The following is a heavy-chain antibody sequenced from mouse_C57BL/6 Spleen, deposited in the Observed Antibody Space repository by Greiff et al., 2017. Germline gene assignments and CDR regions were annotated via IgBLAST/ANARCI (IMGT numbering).Heavy chain of an antibody. CDR3: ARWSRVFFDY. CDR1: GYTFTSYW. D-gene: IGHD3-3*01. V-gene: IGHV1-53*01. CDR2: INPCNGGT. Sequence: QVQLQQPGPELVKPGASVKLSCKASGYTFTSYWMHWVKQRPGQGLEWIGNINPCNGGTNYNEKFKSKATLTVDKSSSTAYMQISSLTSEDSAVYYSARWSRVFFDYWGQGTTLTVSS. J-gene: IGHJ2*01.